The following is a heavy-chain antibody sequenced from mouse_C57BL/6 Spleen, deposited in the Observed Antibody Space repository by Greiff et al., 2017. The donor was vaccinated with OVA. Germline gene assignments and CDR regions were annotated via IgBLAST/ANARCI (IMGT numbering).Heavy chain of an antibody. CDR2: ISNGGGST. CDR3: ARHDRPYAMDY. V-gene: IGHV5-12*01. J-gene: IGHJ4*01. Sequence: EVQLQQSGGGLVQPGGSLTLSCAASGFTFSDYYMYWVRQTPEKRLEWVAYISNGGGSTYYPDTVQGRFTISRDNAKNTLYLQMSRLKSEDTAMYYCARHDRPYAMDYWGQGTSVTVSS. CDR1: GFTFSDYY.